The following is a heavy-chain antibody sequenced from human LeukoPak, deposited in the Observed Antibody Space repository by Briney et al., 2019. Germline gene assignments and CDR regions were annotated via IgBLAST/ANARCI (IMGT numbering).Heavy chain of an antibody. CDR2: FDPEDGGT. D-gene: IGHD2-2*01. CDR1: GYTLTELS. CDR3: ATSPPASDWFDP. V-gene: IGHV1-24*01. Sequence: ASVKVSCKVSGYTLTELSMHWVRQAPGKGLEWMGGFDPEDGGTIYAQKFQGRVTMTEDTSTDTAHMELSSLRSEDTAVYYCATSPPASDWFDPWGQGTLVTVSS. J-gene: IGHJ5*02.